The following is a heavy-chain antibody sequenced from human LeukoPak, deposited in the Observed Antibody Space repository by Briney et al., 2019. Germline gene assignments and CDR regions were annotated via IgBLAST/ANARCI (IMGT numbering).Heavy chain of an antibody. V-gene: IGHV3-9*01. Sequence: GGSLRLSCAASGFTFDDYAMDWVRQAPGKGVGWVSGISWNSGSITYADSVKGRFTISRDNAKTSLYLQMNSLRAEDTALYYCAKGPFFSSSATCGMDVSDQGTTLTVSS. CDR3: AKGPFFSSSATCGMDV. D-gene: IGHD6-13*01. J-gene: IGHJ6*02. CDR1: GFTFDDYA. CDR2: ISWNSGSI.